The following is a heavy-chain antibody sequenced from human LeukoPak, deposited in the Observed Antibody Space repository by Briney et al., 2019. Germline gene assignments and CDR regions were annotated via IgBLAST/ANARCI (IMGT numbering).Heavy chain of an antibody. Sequence: PSETLSLTCTVSGGSISSYYWSWIRQPPGKGLEWIGYIYYSGSTNYNPSLKSRVTISVDTSKNQFSLKLSSVTAADTAVYYCARGPYSFLSRYFDYWGQGTLVTVSS. V-gene: IGHV4-59*01. J-gene: IGHJ4*02. CDR3: ARGPYSFLSRYFDY. CDR1: GGSISSYY. CDR2: IYYSGST. D-gene: IGHD5-18*01.